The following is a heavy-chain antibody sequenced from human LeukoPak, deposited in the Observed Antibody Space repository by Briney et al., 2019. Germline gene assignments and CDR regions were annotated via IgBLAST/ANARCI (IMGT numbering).Heavy chain of an antibody. J-gene: IGHJ4*02. D-gene: IGHD3-10*01. Sequence: GVLRLSCAASKVTFSTYAMHWVRQAPGKGLEWVALISNDGNKKYHAESVKGRFTISRENSNNTLYLQMNSLRPEDTAVYYCARADYYTSGTYRYYFDYWGQGTLVTVSS. CDR2: ISNDGNKK. CDR3: ARADYYTSGTYRYYFDY. V-gene: IGHV3-30-3*01. CDR1: KVTFSTYA.